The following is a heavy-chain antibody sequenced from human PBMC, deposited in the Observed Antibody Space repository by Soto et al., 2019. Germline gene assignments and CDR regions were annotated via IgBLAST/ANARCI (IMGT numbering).Heavy chain of an antibody. CDR1: AFTFSSYE. D-gene: IGHD4-17*01. V-gene: IGHV3-48*03. CDR3: ARGDYGDYLNWFDS. Sequence: EVQLVESGGGLVQPGGSLRLSCAASAFTFSSYEMNWVRQAPGRGLGWVSYISSSGTTINYAGSVKGRFTSSRDNAKNSLYLQMNSLRAEDTAVYYCARGDYGDYLNWFDSWGQGTLVTVSS. J-gene: IGHJ5*01. CDR2: ISSSGTTI.